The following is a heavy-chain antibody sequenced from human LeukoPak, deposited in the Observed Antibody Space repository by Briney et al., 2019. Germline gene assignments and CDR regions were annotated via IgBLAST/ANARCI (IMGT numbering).Heavy chain of an antibody. D-gene: IGHD5-24*01. CDR2: INSDGSST. Sequence: GGSLRLSCAASGFTFSSYWMHWVRQAPGKGLVWVSRINSDGSSTSYADSVKGRFTISRDNAKNTLYLQTNSLRAEDTAVYYCARYGDGYDFDYWGQGTLVTVSS. CDR1: GFTFSSYW. V-gene: IGHV3-74*01. CDR3: ARYGDGYDFDY. J-gene: IGHJ4*02.